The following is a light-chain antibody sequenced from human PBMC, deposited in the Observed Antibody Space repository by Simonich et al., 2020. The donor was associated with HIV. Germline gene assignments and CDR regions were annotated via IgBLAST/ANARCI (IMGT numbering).Light chain of an antibody. CDR1: QSVLYSSNNKNY. CDR2: WAS. Sequence: DIVMTQSPDSLAVSLGERATINCRSSQSVLYSSNNKNYLAWYQQKPGQPPKLLIYWASTRDSGVPDRFSGSESGTDFTLTISSLQAEDVAVYYCQQYYITPQTFGQGTKVEIK. CDR3: QQYYITPQT. J-gene: IGKJ1*01. V-gene: IGKV4-1*01.